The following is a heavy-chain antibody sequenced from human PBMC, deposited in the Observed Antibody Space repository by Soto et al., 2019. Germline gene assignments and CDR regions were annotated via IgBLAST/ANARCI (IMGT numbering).Heavy chain of an antibody. Sequence: QVQLVQSGAEVKKPGASVKVSCKASGYTFTSYGISWVRQAPGQGLEWMGWITAYNGNTNYAQTLQGRVTMTTDTSTSTVYMELRSLRSDDTAVYYCARDTFRVRFLEWPEGAPPVAADYWGQGTLVTVSS. CDR2: ITAYNGNT. CDR3: ARDTFRVRFLEWPEGAPPVAADY. CDR1: GYTFTSYG. J-gene: IGHJ4*02. V-gene: IGHV1-18*01. D-gene: IGHD3-3*01.